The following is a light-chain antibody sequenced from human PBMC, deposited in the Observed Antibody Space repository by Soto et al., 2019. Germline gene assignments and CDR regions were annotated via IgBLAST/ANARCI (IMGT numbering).Light chain of an antibody. Sequence: QPVLTQPASVSGSPGQSITISCTGTSSDVGLYNYVSWYQQHPDKAPKLMIFEVNNRPSGISNRFSGSKSGNTASLTISGLQAEDEADYYCSTYTTSSTRVFGTGTKLTVL. CDR3: STYTTSSTRV. J-gene: IGLJ1*01. CDR2: EVN. CDR1: SSDVGLYNY. V-gene: IGLV2-14*01.